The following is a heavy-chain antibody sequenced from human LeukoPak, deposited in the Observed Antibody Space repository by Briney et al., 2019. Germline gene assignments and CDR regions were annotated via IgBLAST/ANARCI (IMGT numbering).Heavy chain of an antibody. D-gene: IGHD4-11*01. Sequence: GSLRLSCVASGFTFSDYAKNWVRQAPGKGLEWVSTFKTNSGQVYYAESVRGRFTISRVNSKNTVYLEMSSLRAEDTALYFCARSVPDYTRFDYWGQGALVTVSS. CDR3: ARSVPDYTRFDY. CDR2: FKTNSGQV. CDR1: GFTFSDYA. V-gene: IGHV3-23*01. J-gene: IGHJ4*02.